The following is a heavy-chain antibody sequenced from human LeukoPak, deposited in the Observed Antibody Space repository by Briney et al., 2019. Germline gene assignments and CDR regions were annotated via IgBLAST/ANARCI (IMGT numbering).Heavy chain of an antibody. CDR2: IKPEGSDK. J-gene: IGHJ4*02. D-gene: IGHD3-22*01. CDR3: ARLGDSSGYYDF. CDR1: GFSFSSYW. Sequence: GRSLRLSCAASGFSFSSYWMSSVSQAPGKWLEWVANIKPEGSDKYYVDSVKGRSTTYRDNAKNSLYLQMNSLRAEDTAVYYCARLGDSSGYYDFWGQGALVTVSS. V-gene: IGHV3-7*01.